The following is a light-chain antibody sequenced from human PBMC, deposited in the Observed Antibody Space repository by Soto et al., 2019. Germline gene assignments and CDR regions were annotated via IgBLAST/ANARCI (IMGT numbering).Light chain of an antibody. V-gene: IGLV2-14*01. J-gene: IGLJ2*01. CDR1: SSDVGGYDF. CDR3: NSYNSSTTSEV. Sequence: QSVLTQPASVSGSPGQSIAISCSGTSSDVGGYDFVSWYQQHPGKAPKLIIYNVSNRPSGVSNRFSGSKSGNTASLTISGLQAEDDAVYYCNSYNSSTTSEVFGGGTKVTVL. CDR2: NVS.